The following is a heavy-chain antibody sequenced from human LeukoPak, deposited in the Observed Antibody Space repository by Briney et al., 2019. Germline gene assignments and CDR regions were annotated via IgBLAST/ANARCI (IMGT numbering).Heavy chain of an antibody. D-gene: IGHD2-2*01. J-gene: IGHJ4*02. CDR2: INPNSGGT. Sequence: ASVKVSCKASGYTFTGYYMHWVPQAPGQGLEWMGGINPNSGGTNYAQKFQGRVTMTRDTSISTAYMELSRLRSDDTAVHYCARTVLGYCSSTSCSLVLDYWGQGTLVTVSS. CDR1: GYTFTGYY. V-gene: IGHV1-2*02. CDR3: ARTVLGYCSSTSCSLVLDY.